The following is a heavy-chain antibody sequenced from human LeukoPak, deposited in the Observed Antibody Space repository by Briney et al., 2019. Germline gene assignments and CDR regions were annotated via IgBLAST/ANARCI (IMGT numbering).Heavy chain of an antibody. Sequence: RASVKVSCKASGYTLTNYGISWVRQAPGQGLEWMGWISAYNGNTNYAQKFQGRITMTTDTSTSTAYMELRSLRSDDTAVYYCARDIRNAFDIWGQGTMVTVSS. J-gene: IGHJ3*02. CDR2: ISAYNGNT. V-gene: IGHV1-18*01. CDR3: ARDIRNAFDI. CDR1: GYTLTNYG.